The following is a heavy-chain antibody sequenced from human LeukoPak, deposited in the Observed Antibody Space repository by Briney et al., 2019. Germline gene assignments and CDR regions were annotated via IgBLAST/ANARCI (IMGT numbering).Heavy chain of an antibody. D-gene: IGHD6-13*01. CDR2: IYYSGST. J-gene: IGHJ4*02. CDR1: GGSINNFF. V-gene: IGHV4-59*08. Sequence: SETLSLTCTVSGGSINNFFWNWVRQPPGKGLEWIGYIYYSGSTNYNPSLRSRVTMSVDTSKNQFSLKLRSVTAADTAVYYCARGIAPDTHWGQGALVTVSS. CDR3: ARGIAPDTH.